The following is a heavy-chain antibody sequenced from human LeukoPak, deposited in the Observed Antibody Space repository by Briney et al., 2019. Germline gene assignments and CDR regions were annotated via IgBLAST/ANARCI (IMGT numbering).Heavy chain of an antibody. V-gene: IGHV4-4*02. CDR1: GGSIRSSHW. D-gene: IGHD6-19*01. CDR2: IYHTGNT. Sequence: PSETLSLTCAVSGGSIRSSHWWVWGRQPQGKGLEWIGEIYHTGNTNYNPSLKSRVSMSVDKSQNQFSLKLNSVTAADTAVYYCARDFNSGWSRGYFDLWGRGFLVTVSS. CDR3: ARDFNSGWSRGYFDL. J-gene: IGHJ2*01.